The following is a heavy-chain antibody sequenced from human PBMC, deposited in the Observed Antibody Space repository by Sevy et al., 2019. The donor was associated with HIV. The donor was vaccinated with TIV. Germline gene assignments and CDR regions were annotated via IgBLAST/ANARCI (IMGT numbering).Heavy chain of an antibody. D-gene: IGHD2-2*01. CDR2: INTNTGNP. V-gene: IGHV7-4-1*02. CDR3: ARTSRGIVVIPAAQHYYGMDV. J-gene: IGHJ6*02. Sequence: ASVKVSCKASGYTFTSYGMNWGRQAPGQGLEWMGWINTNTGNPTYAQGFTGRFVFSLDTSVSTAYLQISSLKAEDTAVYYCARTSRGIVVIPAAQHYYGMDVWGQGTTVTVSS. CDR1: GYTFTSYG.